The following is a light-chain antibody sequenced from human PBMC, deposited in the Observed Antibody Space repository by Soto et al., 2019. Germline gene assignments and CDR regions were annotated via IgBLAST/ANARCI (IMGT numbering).Light chain of an antibody. CDR1: SSDVGGYNY. J-gene: IGLJ2*01. Sequence: QSALTQPASVSGSPGQSITISCTGTSSDVGGYNYVSWYQQHPGQAPKLMMYDVSNRPSWVSNRFSGSKSGNTASLTISGLQADYEADYYCSSYTSSSTYVVVGGGTKLTVL. CDR3: SSYTSSSTYVV. V-gene: IGLV2-14*01. CDR2: DVS.